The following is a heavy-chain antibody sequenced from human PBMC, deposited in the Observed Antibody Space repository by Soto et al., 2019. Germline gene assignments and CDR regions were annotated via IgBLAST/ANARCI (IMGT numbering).Heavy chain of an antibody. V-gene: IGHV4-34*01. Sequence: SETLSLTCAVYGGSFSGYYWSWIRQPPGKGLEWIGEINHSGSTNYNPSLKSRVTISVDTSKNQFSLKLSSVTAADTAVYYCASRSGYDSDEFESDYWGQGTLVTVSS. D-gene: IGHD5-12*01. CDR3: ASRSGYDSDEFESDY. CDR1: GGSFSGYY. J-gene: IGHJ4*02. CDR2: INHSGST.